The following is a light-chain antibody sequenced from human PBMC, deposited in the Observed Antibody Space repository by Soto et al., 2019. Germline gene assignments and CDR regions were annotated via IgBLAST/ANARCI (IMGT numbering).Light chain of an antibody. J-gene: IGKJ4*01. V-gene: IGKV3-20*01. CDR2: CAS. CDR3: QQYGDSPRLT. CDR1: QSVSNND. Sequence: EIVLTQSPGTLSLSPGERATLSCRASQSVSNNDLAWYQQRPGQAPRLLFYCASNRATGIPDRFSGSGSGTDFTLTINRLEPEDFALYYCQQYGDSPRLTFGGGTKVDIK.